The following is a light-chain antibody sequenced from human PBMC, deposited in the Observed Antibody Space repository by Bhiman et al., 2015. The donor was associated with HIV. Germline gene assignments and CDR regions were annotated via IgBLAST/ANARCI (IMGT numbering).Light chain of an antibody. CDR3: QAWDSSTVV. V-gene: IGLV3-1*01. Sequence: SYELTRPPSVSVSPGQTASITCSGDKLGDKYVCWYQQKPGQSPVLVMYQDNKRPSGIPERFSGSNSGNTATLTVSGIQAMDEADYYCQAWDSSTVVFGGGTKLTVL. J-gene: IGLJ2*01. CDR2: QDN. CDR1: KLGDKY.